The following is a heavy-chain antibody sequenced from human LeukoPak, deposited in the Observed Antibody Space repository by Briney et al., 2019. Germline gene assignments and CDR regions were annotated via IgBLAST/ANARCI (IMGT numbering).Heavy chain of an antibody. D-gene: IGHD3-10*01. V-gene: IGHV4-61*02. CDR3: AIESGYGSGSYYNVAYYYYMDV. CDR1: GGSISSGSYY. CDR2: IYTSGST. J-gene: IGHJ6*03. Sequence: KTSETLSLTCTVSGGSISSGSYYWSWIRQPAGKGLEWIGRIYTSGSTNYNPSLKSRVTISADTSKNQFSLKLSSVTAADTAVYYCAIESGYGSGSYYNVAYYYYMDVWGKGTTVTVSS.